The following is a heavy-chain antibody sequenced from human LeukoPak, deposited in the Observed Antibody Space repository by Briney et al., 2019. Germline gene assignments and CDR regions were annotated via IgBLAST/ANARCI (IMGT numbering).Heavy chain of an antibody. CDR1: GGSISIYY. CDR3: ARDLGRYDAFDI. CDR2: IYYSGST. V-gene: IGHV4-59*01. Sequence: SSETLSLTCTVSGGSISIYYWSWIRQPPGKGLEWIGYIYYSGSTNYNPSLKSRVTISVDTSKNQFSLKLSSVTAADTAVYYCARDLGRYDAFDIWGQGTMVTVSS. J-gene: IGHJ3*02.